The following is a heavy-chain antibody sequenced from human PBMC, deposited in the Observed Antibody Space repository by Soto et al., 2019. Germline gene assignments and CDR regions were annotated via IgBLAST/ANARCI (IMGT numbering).Heavy chain of an antibody. Sequence: ASVKVSCKASGYTLTSYYMHWVRQAHGQGLEWMGIINPSGGSTSYAQKFQGRVTMTRDTSTSTVYMELSSLRSEDTAVYYCARGGGIIVLMVYAINYYYMDVWGKGTTVTVSS. J-gene: IGHJ6*03. D-gene: IGHD2-8*01. CDR3: ARGGGIIVLMVYAINYYYMDV. CDR1: GYTLTSYY. CDR2: INPSGGST. V-gene: IGHV1-46*01.